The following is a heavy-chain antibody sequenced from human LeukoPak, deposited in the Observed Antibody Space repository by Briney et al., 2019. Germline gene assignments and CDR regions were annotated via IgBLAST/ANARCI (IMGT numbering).Heavy chain of an antibody. CDR1: GFTFRTYG. J-gene: IGHJ4*02. Sequence: GGSLRLSCAASGFTFRTYGMSWVRQAPGAGLEWVSSISDNGRNTYYADSMKGRFTISRDNSKNTLYLQMNSLRAEDTAVYYCAKDQGFSYSSSWYGFDYWGQGTLVTVSS. D-gene: IGHD6-13*01. CDR2: ISDNGRNT. V-gene: IGHV3-23*01. CDR3: AKDQGFSYSSSWYGFDY.